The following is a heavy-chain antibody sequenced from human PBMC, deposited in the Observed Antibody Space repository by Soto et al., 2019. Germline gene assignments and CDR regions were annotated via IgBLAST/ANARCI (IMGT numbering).Heavy chain of an antibody. V-gene: IGHV1-2*04. J-gene: IGHJ4*02. CDR2: INPNSGGT. D-gene: IGHD2-15*01. Sequence: ASVKVSCKASGDTFSSYAISWVRQAPGQGLEWMGWINPNSGGTNYAQKFQGWVTMTRDTSISTAYMELSRLRSDDTAVYYCARDLMGCSGGSCYLFDYWGQGTLVTVSS. CDR1: GDTFSSYA. CDR3: ARDLMGCSGGSCYLFDY.